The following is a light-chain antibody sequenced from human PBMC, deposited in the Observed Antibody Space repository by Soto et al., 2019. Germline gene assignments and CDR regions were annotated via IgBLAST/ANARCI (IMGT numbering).Light chain of an antibody. CDR3: QQFNYFRVT. J-gene: IGKJ5*01. CDR2: DPS. V-gene: IGKV1D-13*01. CDR1: HDIASA. Sequence: AIQLTQSPSSLSASVGDRVTITCRASHDIASALAWYQQKPGKPAKFMIYDPSTLEGGVPSRFSGSGSWTDFTLTISGLQPEDFATYYCQQFNYFRVTFGQETRLEI.